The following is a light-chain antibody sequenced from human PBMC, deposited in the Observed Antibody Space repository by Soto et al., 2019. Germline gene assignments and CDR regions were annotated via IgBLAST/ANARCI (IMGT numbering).Light chain of an antibody. CDR1: QSVSSTY. V-gene: IGKV3-20*01. CDR2: GAS. CDR3: QQYGRSPPFT. Sequence: IVLTQSPGTLSLSPGERATLSCRASQSVSSTYIAWYQQNPGQAPRLLIYGASSRATGIPDRFSGSGSGTDFPLTISRLEPEDFSVDFCQQYGRSPPFTFGPGNKVEMK. J-gene: IGKJ2*01.